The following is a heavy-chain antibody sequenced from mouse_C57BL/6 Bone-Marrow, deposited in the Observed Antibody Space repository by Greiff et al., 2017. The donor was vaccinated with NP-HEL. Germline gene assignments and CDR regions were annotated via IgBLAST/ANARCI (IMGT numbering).Heavy chain of an antibody. CDR1: GEKGTNDG. CDR3: ARCYDGYLYFDY. CDR2: KYPGGGDT. Sequence: QVQLQQSGAELVRPGKAGKMAGKAEGEKGTNDGKGGGKERQGQGREWSGEKYPGGGDTKYNEKFKGKATLTADKSSSTAYMQFSSLTSEDSSIYYCARCYDGYLYFDYWGQGTTLTVSS. J-gene: IGHJ2*01. V-gene: IGHV1-63*01. D-gene: IGHD2-3*01.